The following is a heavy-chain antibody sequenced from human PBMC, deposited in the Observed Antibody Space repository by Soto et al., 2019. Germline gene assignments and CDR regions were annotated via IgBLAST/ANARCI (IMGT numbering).Heavy chain of an antibody. V-gene: IGHV1-2*04. CDR2: INPNSGGT. D-gene: IGHD3-16*01. CDR3: ARKGDYDAFDI. J-gene: IGHJ3*02. Sequence: QVQLVQSGAEVKKPGASVKVSCKASGYTFTGYYMHWVRQAPGQGLEWMGWINPNSGGTNYAQKFQGWGNMTRATYISTAYMELGRLRSDDTAVYFCARKGDYDAFDIWGQGTMVTVSS. CDR1: GYTFTGYY.